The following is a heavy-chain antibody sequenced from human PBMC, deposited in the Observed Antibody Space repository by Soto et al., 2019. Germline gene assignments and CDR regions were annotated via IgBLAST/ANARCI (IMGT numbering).Heavy chain of an antibody. D-gene: IGHD3-9*01. V-gene: IGHV3-30*18. CDR3: AKDRALRYFDWFDY. CDR2: ISYDGSNK. J-gene: IGHJ4*02. CDR1: GFTFGSYG. Sequence: GGSLRLSCAASGFTFGSYGMHWVRQAPGKGLEWVAVISYDGSNKYYADSVKGRFTISRDNSKNTLYLQMNSLRAEDTAVYYCAKDRALRYFDWFDYWGQGTLVTVSS.